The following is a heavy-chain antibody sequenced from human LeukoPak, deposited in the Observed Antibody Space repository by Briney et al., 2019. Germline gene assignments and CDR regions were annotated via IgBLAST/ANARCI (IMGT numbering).Heavy chain of an antibody. J-gene: IGHJ3*02. CDR3: ARGQRGYSYGPAAFDI. CDR1: GGSFSGYY. Sequence: SETLSLTCAVYGGSFSGYYWGWIRQPPGKGLEWIGEINHSGSTNYNPSLKSRVTISVDTSKNQFSLKLSSVTAADTAVYYCARGQRGYSYGPAAFDIWGQGTMVTVSS. CDR2: INHSGST. V-gene: IGHV4-34*01. D-gene: IGHD5-18*01.